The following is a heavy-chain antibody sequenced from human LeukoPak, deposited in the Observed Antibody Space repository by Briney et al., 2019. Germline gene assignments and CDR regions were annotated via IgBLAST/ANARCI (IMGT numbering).Heavy chain of an antibody. V-gene: IGHV1-2*02. J-gene: IGHJ3*02. Sequence: GASVKVSCTASGYTFTVYYMHWVRQAPGQGLEWMGWISPNSGGTKYAQRFQGRVTMTRDTSISTAYMELSRLTSDDTAMYYCARDRGHPAAFDIWGQGTMVTVSS. D-gene: IGHD3-10*01. CDR3: ARDRGHPAAFDI. CDR2: ISPNSGGT. CDR1: GYTFTVYY.